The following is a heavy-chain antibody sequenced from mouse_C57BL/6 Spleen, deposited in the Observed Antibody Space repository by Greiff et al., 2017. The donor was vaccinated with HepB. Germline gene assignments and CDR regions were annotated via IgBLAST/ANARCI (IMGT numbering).Heavy chain of an antibody. J-gene: IGHJ4*01. CDR1: GFTFSDYG. Sequence: DVQLVESGGGLVKPGGSLKLPCAASGFTFSDYGMHWVRQAPEKGLEWVAYISSGSSTIYYADTVKGRFTISRDNAKNTLFLQMTSLRSEDTAMYYCARGHYYGSTRYAMDYWGQGTSVTVSS. CDR3: ARGHYYGSTRYAMDY. D-gene: IGHD1-1*01. V-gene: IGHV5-17*01. CDR2: ISSGSSTI.